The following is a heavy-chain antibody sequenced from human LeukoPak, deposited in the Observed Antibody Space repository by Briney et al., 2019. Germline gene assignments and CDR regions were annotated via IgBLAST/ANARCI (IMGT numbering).Heavy chain of an antibody. CDR2: INPNSGGI. Sequence: ASVKVSCKASVYTFTGHYMHWVRQAPGQGLEWMGWINPNSGGINYAQKLQGRVTMTTDTSTSTAYMELRSLRSDDTAVYYCARGFFPLNWYDDLFFDYWGQGTLVTVSS. J-gene: IGHJ4*02. V-gene: IGHV1-2*02. D-gene: IGHD1-1*01. CDR3: ARGFFPLNWYDDLFFDY. CDR1: VYTFTGHY.